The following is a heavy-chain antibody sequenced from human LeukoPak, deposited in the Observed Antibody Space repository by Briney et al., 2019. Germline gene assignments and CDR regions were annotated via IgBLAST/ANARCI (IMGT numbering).Heavy chain of an antibody. CDR2: ISHSGST. Sequence: SETLSLTCAVYGGSFSGYYWSWIRQPPGKGLEWIGEISHSGSTNYNPSLKSRVTISVDTSKNQFSLKLSSVTAADTAVYYCARALGYCSSTSCRDMDVWGQGTTVTVSS. D-gene: IGHD2-2*01. J-gene: IGHJ6*02. CDR1: GGSFSGYY. V-gene: IGHV4-34*01. CDR3: ARALGYCSSTSCRDMDV.